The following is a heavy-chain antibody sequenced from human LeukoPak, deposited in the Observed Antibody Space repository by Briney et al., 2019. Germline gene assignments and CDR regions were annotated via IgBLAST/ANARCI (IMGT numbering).Heavy chain of an antibody. V-gene: IGHV4-59*01. Sequence: SETLSLTCTVSGGSISSYYWSWIRQPPGKGLEWIGYIYYSGSTNYNPSLKSRVTISVDTSKNQFSLKLSSVTAADTAVYYCARQVPGLYDSSGYLEFDYWAREPWSPSPQ. J-gene: IGHJ4*02. CDR2: IYYSGST. D-gene: IGHD3-22*01. CDR1: GGSISSYY. CDR3: ARQVPGLYDSSGYLEFDY.